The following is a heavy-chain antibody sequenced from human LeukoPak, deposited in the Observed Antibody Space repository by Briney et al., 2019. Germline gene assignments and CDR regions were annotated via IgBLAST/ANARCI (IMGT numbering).Heavy chain of an antibody. Sequence: PGGSLTLSCAASGFTFSNYEMNWVRQAPGKGLEWISYISSSGSLIYYSDSVKGRFTISRDNAKHSLYLHMNSLRAEDTAVYYCATVTVYGVGGQGTLVTVS. V-gene: IGHV3-48*03. CDR2: ISSSGSLI. CDR1: GFTFSNYE. D-gene: IGHD2-8*01. J-gene: IGHJ4*02. CDR3: ATVTVYGV.